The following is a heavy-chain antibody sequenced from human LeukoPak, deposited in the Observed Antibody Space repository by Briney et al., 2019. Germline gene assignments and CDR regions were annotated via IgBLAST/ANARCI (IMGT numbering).Heavy chain of an antibody. CDR3: ARDMNSQPDILTGLFDY. V-gene: IGHV3-11*01. CDR2: ISSSGSTI. Sequence: GGSLRLSCAASGFTFSDYYMSWIRQAPGKGLEWVSYISSSGSTIYYADSVKGRFTISRDNAKNSLYLQMSSLRAEDTAVYYCARDMNSQPDILTGLFDYWGQGTLVTVSS. D-gene: IGHD3-9*01. CDR1: GFTFSDYY. J-gene: IGHJ4*02.